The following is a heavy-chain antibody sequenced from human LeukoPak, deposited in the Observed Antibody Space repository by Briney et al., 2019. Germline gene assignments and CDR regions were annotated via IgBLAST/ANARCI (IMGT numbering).Heavy chain of an antibody. J-gene: IGHJ4*02. CDR3: AKPTDILTGYYYFDY. Sequence: PGGSLRLSCAASGFTFSSYWMNWVRQAPGKGLVWVSRIASDGSSTTYADSVKGRFSISRDNAKNTLYLQMNSLRAEDTAVYYCAKPTDILTGYYYFDYWGQGTLVTVSS. D-gene: IGHD3-9*01. CDR2: IASDGSST. V-gene: IGHV3-74*01. CDR1: GFTFSSYW.